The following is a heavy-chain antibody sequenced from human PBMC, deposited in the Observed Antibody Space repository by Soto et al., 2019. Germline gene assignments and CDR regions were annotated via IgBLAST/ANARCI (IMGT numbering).Heavy chain of an antibody. CDR1: GGSFSGYY. Sequence: QVQLQQWGAGLLKPSETLSLTCAVYGGSFSGYYWTWIRQPPGTGLEWIGGINHSGSTNYNPSLKSRVTIPVDTSKNQFSLKLTSVTAADTAVYYCARDKITGLFDYWGQGTLVTVSS. V-gene: IGHV4-34*01. J-gene: IGHJ4*02. D-gene: IGHD2-8*02. CDR3: ARDKITGLFDY. CDR2: INHSGST.